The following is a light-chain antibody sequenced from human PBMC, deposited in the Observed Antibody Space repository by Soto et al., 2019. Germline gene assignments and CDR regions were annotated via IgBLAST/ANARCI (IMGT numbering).Light chain of an antibody. CDR1: HSVSSNY. J-gene: IGKJ1*01. CDR3: QQYGISPT. Sequence: EIVLTQSPGTLSLSPGERATLSCRSSHSVSSNYLAWYQQKPGQAPRLLIYDVSSRATGIPDRFSGSGSGKDFTLTISILEPVDFAVYYCQQYGISPTFGQGTKVEIK. CDR2: DVS. V-gene: IGKV3-20*01.